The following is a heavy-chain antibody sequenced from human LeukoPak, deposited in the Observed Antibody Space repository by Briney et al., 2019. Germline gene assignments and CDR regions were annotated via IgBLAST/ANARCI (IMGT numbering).Heavy chain of an antibody. J-gene: IGHJ3*02. V-gene: IGHV3-21*01. D-gene: IGHD2-2*01. Sequence: PGGSLRLSCAASGFTFSSYSMNWVRQAPGKGLEWVSSIGSSSSYIYYADSVKGRFTISRDNAKNSLYLQMNSLRAEDTAVYYCARDYYCSSTSCPGAFDIWGQGTMVTVSS. CDR3: ARDYYCSSTSCPGAFDI. CDR1: GFTFSSYS. CDR2: IGSSSSYI.